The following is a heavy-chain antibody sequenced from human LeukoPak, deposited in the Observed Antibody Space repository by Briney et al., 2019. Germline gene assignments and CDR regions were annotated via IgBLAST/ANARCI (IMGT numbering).Heavy chain of an antibody. J-gene: IGHJ4*02. V-gene: IGHV3-30*18. D-gene: IGHD4-17*01. CDR3: AKAEPTVTTSLFDY. CDR2: ISYDGSNK. Sequence: GRSLRLSCAASVFTFSSYGMHWVRQAPGKGLEWVAVISYDGSNKYYADSVKGRFTISRDNSKNTLYLQMNSLRAEDTAVYYCAKAEPTVTTSLFDYWGQGTLVTVSS. CDR1: VFTFSSYG.